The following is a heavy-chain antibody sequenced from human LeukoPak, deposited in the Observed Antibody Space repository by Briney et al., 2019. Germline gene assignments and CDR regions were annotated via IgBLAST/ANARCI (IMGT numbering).Heavy chain of an antibody. CDR2: IWHDGSNK. CDR3: AKGGKWDVTPFDY. Sequence: PGGSLRLSCAASGFTFSNYGMHWVRQAPGKGLEWVAVIWHDGSNKYYADSVKGRFTISRDNSKNTLYLQVNSLRAEDTAVYYCAKGGKWDVTPFDYWGQGTLVTVSS. V-gene: IGHV3-33*06. J-gene: IGHJ4*02. CDR1: GFTFSNYG. D-gene: IGHD1-26*01.